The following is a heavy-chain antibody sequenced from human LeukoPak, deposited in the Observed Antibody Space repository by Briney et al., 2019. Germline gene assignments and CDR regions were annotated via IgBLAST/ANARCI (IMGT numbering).Heavy chain of an antibody. V-gene: IGHV4-34*01. J-gene: IGHJ3*02. CDR3: ARVGDYYDSSGYPRFAFDI. Sequence: SETLSLTCAVYGGSFSGYYWSWIRQPPGKGLEWIGEINHSGSTNYNPSLKSRVTISVDTSKNQFSLKLSSVTAADTAVYYCARVGDYYDSSGYPRFAFDIWGQGTMVTVSS. CDR1: GGSFSGYY. D-gene: IGHD3-22*01. CDR2: INHSGST.